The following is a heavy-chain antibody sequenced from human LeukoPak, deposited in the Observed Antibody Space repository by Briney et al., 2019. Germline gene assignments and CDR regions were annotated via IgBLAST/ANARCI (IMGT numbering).Heavy chain of an antibody. D-gene: IGHD1-7*01. CDR1: GYTFIDYG. CDR2: ISAYDGNT. J-gene: IGHJ4*02. V-gene: IGHV1-18*01. CDR3: ARESRHSWDYEV. Sequence: ASVKVSCKASGYTFIDYGISWVRQAPGQGLEWMGWISAYDGNTKYAQKVQDRVTMTTDTSTTTAYMEMRSLRSDDTAVYYCARESRHSWDYEVWGQGTLVTVSP.